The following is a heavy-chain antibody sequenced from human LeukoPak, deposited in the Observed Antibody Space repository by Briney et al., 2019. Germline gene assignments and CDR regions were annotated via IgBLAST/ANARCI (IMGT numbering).Heavy chain of an antibody. Sequence: SETLSLTCTVSGGSISSGDYYWSWIRQPPGKGLEWIGYIYYSGSTYYNPSLKSRVTMSVDTSKNQFSLNLSSVTAADTAVYYCARGSEYSYGSYYYYYMDVWGKGTTVTVSS. D-gene: IGHD5-18*01. CDR2: IYYSGST. CDR3: ARGSEYSYGSYYYYYMDV. J-gene: IGHJ6*03. CDR1: GGSISSGDYY. V-gene: IGHV4-30-4*01.